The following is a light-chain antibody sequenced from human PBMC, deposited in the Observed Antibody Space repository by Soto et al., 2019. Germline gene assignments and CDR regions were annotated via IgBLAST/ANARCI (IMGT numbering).Light chain of an antibody. V-gene: IGKV1-39*01. Sequence: DIQMTQSPSSLSASIGDRVTITCRASQSISGYLNWYQQRPGNAPKLLLYAASTLESGVPPRFSGSGTGTDFTLTITSLQPEDFATYYCQQSYSTLGTFGPGTKVEIK. CDR1: QSISGY. CDR2: AAS. CDR3: QQSYSTLGT. J-gene: IGKJ1*01.